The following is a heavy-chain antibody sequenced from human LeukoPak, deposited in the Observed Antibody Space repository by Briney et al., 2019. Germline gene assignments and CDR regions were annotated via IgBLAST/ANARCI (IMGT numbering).Heavy chain of an antibody. Sequence: GGSLRLSCAASGFTFSSYAMSWVRQAPGKGLEWVSAICGSGGSTYYADSVKGRFTISRDNSKNTLYLQMNSLRAEDTAVYYCAKDEAGGGIYYGMDVWGQGTTVTVSS. CDR2: ICGSGGST. D-gene: IGHD3-16*01. CDR1: GFTFSSYA. V-gene: IGHV3-23*01. J-gene: IGHJ6*02. CDR3: AKDEAGGGIYYGMDV.